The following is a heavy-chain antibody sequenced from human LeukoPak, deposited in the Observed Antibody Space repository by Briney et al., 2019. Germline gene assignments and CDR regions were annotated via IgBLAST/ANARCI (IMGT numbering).Heavy chain of an antibody. V-gene: IGHV3-23*01. CDR2: ITASGGNT. Sequence: QPGGSLRLSCAASGFTFSSYAMGWVRQAPGKGLEWVSAITASGGNTYYADSVKGRFTISRDNPKNTLYLQVNSLRAEDTAVYYCAKGNGYSYGRYYFDYWGQGTLVTVSS. J-gene: IGHJ4*02. CDR3: AKGNGYSYGRYYFDY. CDR1: GFTFSSYA. D-gene: IGHD5-18*01.